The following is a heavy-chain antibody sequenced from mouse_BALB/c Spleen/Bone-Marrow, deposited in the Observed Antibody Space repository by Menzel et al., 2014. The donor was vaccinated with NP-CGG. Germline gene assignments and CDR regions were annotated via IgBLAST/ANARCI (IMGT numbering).Heavy chain of an antibody. CDR3: ARGRFAY. J-gene: IGHJ3*01. Sequence: VQLQQSGAELAKTGASVKMSCKASGYTFTSYWMHWVKQRPGQGLEWIGYINPSTGYTAYNQKFKDKATLTADKSSSTAYMQLSSLTSEDSAVYFCARGRFAYWGEGALATVSA. V-gene: IGHV1-7*01. CDR2: INPSTGYT. CDR1: GYTFTSYW.